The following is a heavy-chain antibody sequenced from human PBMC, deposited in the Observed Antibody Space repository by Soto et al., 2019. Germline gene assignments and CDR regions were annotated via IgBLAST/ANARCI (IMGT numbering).Heavy chain of an antibody. CDR1: GGSISSGDYH. CDR2: VYYTGST. CDR3: ARSDFWSGYYTDY. Sequence: QVQLQESGPGLVKPSQTLSLTCTVSGGSISSGDYHWSWIRQPPGKGLEWIGFVYYTGSTYYNTSLKSRVTISVDTSKNQFSRKLSSVTAADTAVYYGARSDFWSGYYTDYWGQGTLVTVSS. D-gene: IGHD3-3*01. J-gene: IGHJ4*02. V-gene: IGHV4-30-4*08.